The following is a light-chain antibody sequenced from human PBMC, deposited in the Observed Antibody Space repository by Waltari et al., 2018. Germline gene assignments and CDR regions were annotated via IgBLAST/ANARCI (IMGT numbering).Light chain of an antibody. CDR1: SSDVGGYDY. Sequence: QSALTQPPSASGSPGQSVTISCTGPSSDVGGYDYVSWYQHHPAKAPNPIIYTVRPRPSGVPDRFSGSKSGNTASLTVSGLQAEDEADYYCGSYGVTNIEFWVFGGGTKLTVL. J-gene: IGLJ3*02. CDR2: TVR. V-gene: IGLV2-8*01. CDR3: GSYGVTNIEFWV.